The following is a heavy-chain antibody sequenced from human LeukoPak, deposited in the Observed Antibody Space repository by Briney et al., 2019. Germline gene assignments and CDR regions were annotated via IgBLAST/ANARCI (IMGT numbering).Heavy chain of an antibody. CDR1: GFSVSTVGVG. CDR3: VHTRMVRGIIYFDF. V-gene: IGHV2-5*02. D-gene: IGHD3-10*01. Sequence: ESGPTLVKPTQTLTLTCIFSGFSVSTVGVGVGWIRQPPGKALEWLALINWDDDKRYSPSLKSRLTITKDTSKNHVVLTMTNMDPVDTATYYCVHTRMVRGIIYFDFWGQGTLVTVSS. J-gene: IGHJ4*02. CDR2: INWDDDK.